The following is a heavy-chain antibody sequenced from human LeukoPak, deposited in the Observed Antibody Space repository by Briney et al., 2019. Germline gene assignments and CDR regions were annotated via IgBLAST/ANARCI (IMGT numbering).Heavy chain of an antibody. CDR1: GYTFTNYG. V-gene: IGHV1-18*01. J-gene: IGHJ4*02. D-gene: IGHD6-19*01. CDR2: TSAYNGNT. CDR3: ARDLKMGYSSGRYSWGTGSSNDY. Sequence: ASVKVSCKASGYTFTNYGISWVRQAPGQGLEWMGWTSAYNGNTNYAQKFQGRITMTTDTSTSTAYMELRSLRSDDTAVYYCARDLKMGYSSGRYSWGTGSSNDYWGQGTLVTVSS.